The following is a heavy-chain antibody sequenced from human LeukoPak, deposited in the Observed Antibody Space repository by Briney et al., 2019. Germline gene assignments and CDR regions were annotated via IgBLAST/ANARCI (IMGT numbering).Heavy chain of an antibody. CDR1: GYTFTSYG. D-gene: IGHD3-22*01. V-gene: IGHV1-18*01. CDR2: ISGYNGDT. J-gene: IGHJ4*02. Sequence: ASVKVSCKASGYTFTSYGISWVRQAPGQGLEWMGWISGYNGDTNYAQKLQGRVTMTTDTSTSTAYMELRSLRSDDTAVYYCAKLMVYDSSGYPDFDYWGQGTLVTVSS. CDR3: AKLMVYDSSGYPDFDY.